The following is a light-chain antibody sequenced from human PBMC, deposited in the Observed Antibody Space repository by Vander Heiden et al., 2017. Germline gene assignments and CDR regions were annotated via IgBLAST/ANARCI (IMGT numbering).Light chain of an antibody. Sequence: SSELTQDPAVSVALGQTVRITCQGDSLRSYYASWYQQKPGQAPVLVIYGKNNRPSGIPYRFSGPSSGNTASLTITGAQAEDEADYDCNSRDSSGNHWVFGGGTKLTVL. CDR3: NSRDSSGNHWV. J-gene: IGLJ3*02. CDR1: SLRSYY. V-gene: IGLV3-19*01. CDR2: GKN.